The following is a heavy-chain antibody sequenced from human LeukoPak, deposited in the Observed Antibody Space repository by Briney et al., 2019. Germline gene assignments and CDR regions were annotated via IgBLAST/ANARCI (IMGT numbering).Heavy chain of an antibody. CDR1: GFTFNIYS. Sequence: GGSLRLSCAASGFTFNIYSMNWVRQAPGKGLEWVSSISDSSSYIFYADSVKGRFIISRDNAKNSLYLQMNSLRAEGTAVYYCSRDLGRFSSTWKDAFDIWGHGTMVTVSS. D-gene: IGHD6-13*01. V-gene: IGHV3-21*01. CDR2: ISDSSSYI. CDR3: SRDLGRFSSTWKDAFDI. J-gene: IGHJ3*02.